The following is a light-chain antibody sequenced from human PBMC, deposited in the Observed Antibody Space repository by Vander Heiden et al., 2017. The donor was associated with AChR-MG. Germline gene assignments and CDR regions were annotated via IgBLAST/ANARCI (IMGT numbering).Light chain of an antibody. J-gene: IGKJ4*01. CDR3: QQYFSNPPT. V-gene: IGKV4-1*01. CDR2: WAS. CDR1: QSVLNRFNNRNS. Sequence: DIVMTQSPDSLAASLGDRATINCKAGQSVLNRFNNRNSLAWYQQKPRQPPKLLIYWASTRDSGVPYRFSGSGSGTDFTLTINSLQAEDVAVYYCQQYFSNPPTFGGGTKLEIK.